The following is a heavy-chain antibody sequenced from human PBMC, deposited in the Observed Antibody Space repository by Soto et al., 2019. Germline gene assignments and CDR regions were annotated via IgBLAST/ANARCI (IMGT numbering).Heavy chain of an antibody. CDR3: ARDVRLELFFLLEP. CDR2: INAGNGNT. J-gene: IGHJ5*02. D-gene: IGHD1-7*01. V-gene: IGHV1-3*01. Sequence: ASVKVSCKASGYTFTSYAMHWVRQAPGQRLEWMGWINAGNGNTKYSQKFQGRVTITRDTSASTAYMELSSLRSEDTAVCYCARDVRLELFFLLEPWGQGTRVTVSS. CDR1: GYTFTSYA.